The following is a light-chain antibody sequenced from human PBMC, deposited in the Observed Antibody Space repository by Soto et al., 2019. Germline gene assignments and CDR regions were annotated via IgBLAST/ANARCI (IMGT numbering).Light chain of an antibody. V-gene: IGLV2-14*01. J-gene: IGLJ2*01. CDR2: DVS. CDR1: SSDVGGYNY. CDR3: SSYTSSSTVV. Sequence: QSVLTQPASVSGSPGQSITISCTGTSSDVGGYNYVSWYQQHTGRAPKLMIYDVSNRPSGVSNRFSGSKSGNSASLTISGRQADEEEDYYCSSYTSSSTVVFGGGTKLTVL.